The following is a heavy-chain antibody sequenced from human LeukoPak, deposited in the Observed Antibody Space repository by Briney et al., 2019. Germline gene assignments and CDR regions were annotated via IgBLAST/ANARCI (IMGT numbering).Heavy chain of an antibody. J-gene: IGHJ6*03. Sequence: ASVKVSCKASGYTFTGYYMHWVRQAPGQGLEWMGWINPNSGGTNYAQKFQGRVTMTGDTSISTAYMELSRLRSDDTAVYYCARDGVLRFLEWLPVGYYSMDVWGKGTTVTVSS. CDR1: GYTFTGYY. CDR2: INPNSGGT. V-gene: IGHV1-2*02. CDR3: ARDGVLRFLEWLPVGYYSMDV. D-gene: IGHD3-3*01.